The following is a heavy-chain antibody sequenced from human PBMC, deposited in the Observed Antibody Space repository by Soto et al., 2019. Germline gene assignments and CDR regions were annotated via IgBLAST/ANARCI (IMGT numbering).Heavy chain of an antibody. D-gene: IGHD3-10*01. J-gene: IGHJ6*02. CDR3: PRESVSWGRLAHEFLWFGEHGGMDA. Sequence: GGSLRLSCVASGFTFSSYAMHWVRQAPGKGLEWVAVISYDGSNKYYADSVKGRFTISRDNSKNTLYLQMNSLRAQDTAVYYCPRESVSWGRLAHEFLWFGEHGGMDAWGHGTTVTVSS. CDR1: GFTFSSYA. V-gene: IGHV3-30-3*01. CDR2: ISYDGSNK.